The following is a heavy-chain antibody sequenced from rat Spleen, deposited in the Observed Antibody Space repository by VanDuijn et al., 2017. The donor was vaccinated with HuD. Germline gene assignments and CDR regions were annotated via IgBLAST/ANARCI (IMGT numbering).Heavy chain of an antibody. Sequence: EVQLVESGGGLVQPGRSLKLACAASGFTFSNYGMHWIRQAPTKGLEWVASISPSGGTTNYRDSVKGRFTISRDKAESTLYLQMDSLRSEDTATYYCATDGYYDGTYYAVYVMDAWGQGASVTVSS. V-gene: IGHV5-19*01. J-gene: IGHJ4*01. CDR3: ATDGYYDGTYYAVYVMDA. D-gene: IGHD1-12*02. CDR1: GFTFSNYG. CDR2: ISPSGGTT.